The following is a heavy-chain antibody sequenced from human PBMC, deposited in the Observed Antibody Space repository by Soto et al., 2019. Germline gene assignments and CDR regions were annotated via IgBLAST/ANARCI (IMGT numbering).Heavy chain of an antibody. CDR2: TYHRGST. J-gene: IGHJ4*02. CDR1: GFSISSYF. V-gene: IGHV4-59*01. CDR3: ARIGGYHGPLDY. D-gene: IGHD6-25*01. Sequence: XETLSLTCSVSGFSISSYFWSWIRQAPGGGLEWIGYTYHRGSTNYSPSLKSRVAISLDTSENQFSLKVNSVTAADTAVYYCARIGGYHGPLDYWGQGTPVTVSS.